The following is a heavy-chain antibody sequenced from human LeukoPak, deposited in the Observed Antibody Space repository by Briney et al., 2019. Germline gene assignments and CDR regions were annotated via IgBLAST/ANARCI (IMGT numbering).Heavy chain of an antibody. V-gene: IGHV6-1*01. CDR3: ARDMAPDYYDSSGYQVGFDH. J-gene: IGHJ4*02. CDR2: TYYRSKWYN. Sequence: SQNLSLTCAISGDSVSSNSAAWNWIRQSPSRGLEWLVRTYYRSKWYNDYAVSVKSRITINPDTSKNQFSLQLNSVTPEDTAVYYCARDMAPDYYDSSGYQVGFDHWGQGTLVTVSS. D-gene: IGHD3-22*01. CDR1: GDSVSSNSAA.